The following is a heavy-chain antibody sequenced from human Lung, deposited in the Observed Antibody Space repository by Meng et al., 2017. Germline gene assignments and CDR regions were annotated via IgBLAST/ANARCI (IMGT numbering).Heavy chain of an antibody. J-gene: IGHJ4*02. CDR3: ARGWLLSPPFYFDF. CDR2: INDSGSS. Sequence: QVQLQQWGAGQLKPSETLSLTCAVYGGAFRDYYWSWFRQTPGKGLEWIGDINDSGSSNSNPSLKSRVTMSVDTTKKQFSLTLNSVTAADTAVYYCARGWLLSPPFYFDFWGRGVLVTVSS. V-gene: IGHV4-34*02. D-gene: IGHD4-23*01. CDR1: GGAFRDYY.